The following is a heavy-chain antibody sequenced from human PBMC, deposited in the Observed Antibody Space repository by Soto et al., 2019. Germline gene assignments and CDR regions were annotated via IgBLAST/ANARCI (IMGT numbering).Heavy chain of an antibody. V-gene: IGHV1-46*01. J-gene: IGHJ6*02. CDR2: INPSGGST. CDR1: GYTFTSYY. CDR3: ARDRLSYFPYYYYGMDV. Sequence: ASVKVSCKASGYTFTSYYMHWVRQAPGQGLEWMGIINPSGGSTSYAQKFQGRVTITRDTSASTAYMELSSLRSEDTAVYYCARDRLSYFPYYYYGMDVWGQGTTVTVSS. D-gene: IGHD3-9*01.